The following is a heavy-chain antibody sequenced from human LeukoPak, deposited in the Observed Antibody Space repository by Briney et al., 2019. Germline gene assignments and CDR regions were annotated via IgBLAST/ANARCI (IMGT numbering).Heavy chain of an antibody. J-gene: IGHJ4*02. Sequence: SETLSLTCTVSGGSVSSDNNYWTWIRQPPGKGLEWFGYISHSGRATYNPSLKSRVTMSIDTSKNQFSLKLSSVTAADTAVYYCARDFCSSTSCHFDYWGQGTLVTVSS. CDR1: GGSVSSDNNY. CDR2: ISHSGRA. CDR3: ARDFCSSTSCHFDY. V-gene: IGHV4-61*01. D-gene: IGHD2-2*01.